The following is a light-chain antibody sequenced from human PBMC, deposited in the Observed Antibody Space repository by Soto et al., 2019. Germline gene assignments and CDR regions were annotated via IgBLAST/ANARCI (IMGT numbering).Light chain of an antibody. CDR3: QQYSSYPYT. V-gene: IGKV1-5*01. CDR1: QSISRC. J-gene: IGKJ2*01. Sequence: DIQMTQSPSTLYASLGDRITITCRPSQSISRCLTWYQQKPGKAPKLLISAISDLGSGVPSRFRASGSGTEFPLTISTLHPDDFATNYGQQYSSYPYTFGQGTKLEIK. CDR2: AIS.